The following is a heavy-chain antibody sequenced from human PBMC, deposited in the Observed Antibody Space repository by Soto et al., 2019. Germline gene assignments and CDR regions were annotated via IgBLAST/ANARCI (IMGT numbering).Heavy chain of an antibody. CDR1: GFTFRNHA. CDR2: IAHDGSNA. CDR3: ARGDREDILVVVGARPGEYGTDI. D-gene: IGHD2-15*01. V-gene: IGHV3-30-3*01. J-gene: IGHJ6*02. Sequence: QVQLVESGGGVVQLGGSLRLSCAASGFTFRNHAMHWVRQAPGKGLECLAVIAHDGSNAFYRDSVKGRFTVSRDNSKNTLYLYMNSLRSEDTGVYYCARGDREDILVVVGARPGEYGTDIWGQGTTVIVSS.